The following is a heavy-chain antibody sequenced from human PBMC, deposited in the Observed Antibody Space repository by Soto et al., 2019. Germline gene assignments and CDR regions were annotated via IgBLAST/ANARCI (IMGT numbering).Heavy chain of an antibody. J-gene: IGHJ4*02. Sequence: ASVKVSFKASGYTFTSYTIHWVRQAPGQRLEWMGWIHTGNGNTKYSQRFQGRLTFTTDSSATTGYMDLSSLTSEDTAVYYCARDLAVGEAYFFDYWGQGTLVTVSS. CDR1: GYTFTSYT. D-gene: IGHD1-26*01. CDR2: IHTGNGNT. V-gene: IGHV1-3*04. CDR3: ARDLAVGEAYFFDY.